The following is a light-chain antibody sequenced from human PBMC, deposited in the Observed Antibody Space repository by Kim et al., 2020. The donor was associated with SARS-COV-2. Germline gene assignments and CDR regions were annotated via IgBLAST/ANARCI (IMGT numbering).Light chain of an antibody. Sequence: VSLGERATLSCWASQSVTPSLAWYQQKPGQAPRLLIYDASTRATGTPGRVSGSGSGTEFTLTISSLQSGDFALYYCQQYYKWPLTFGQGTKVDIK. CDR3: QQYYKWPLT. CDR1: QSVTPS. CDR2: DAS. V-gene: IGKV3-15*01. J-gene: IGKJ1*01.